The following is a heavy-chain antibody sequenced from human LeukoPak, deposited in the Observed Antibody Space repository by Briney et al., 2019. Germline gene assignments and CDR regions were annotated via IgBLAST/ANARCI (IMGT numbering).Heavy chain of an antibody. CDR1: GFTFSSYA. CDR3: AKVPRYCSGGSCQTQYFDY. J-gene: IGHJ4*02. Sequence: QPGGSLRLSCAASGFTFSSYAMSWVRQAPGKGLEWVSAISGRGGSTYYADSVKGRFTISQDNSKNTLYLQMNSLRAEDTAVYYCAKVPRYCSGGSCQTQYFDYWGQGTLVTVSS. CDR2: ISGRGGST. D-gene: IGHD2-15*01. V-gene: IGHV3-23*01.